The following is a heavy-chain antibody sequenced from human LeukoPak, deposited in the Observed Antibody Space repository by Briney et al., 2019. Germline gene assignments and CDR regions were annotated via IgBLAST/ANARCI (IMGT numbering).Heavy chain of an antibody. D-gene: IGHD3-22*01. V-gene: IGHV1-8*01. J-gene: IGHJ4*02. Sequence: ASVKVSCKASGYTFTSYDINWVRQATGQGLEWMGWMNPNSGNTGYAQKFQGRVTMTRNTSISTAYMELSSLRSEDTAVYYCARAGNTYYYDRSGYCDCWGQGTLVTVSS. CDR1: GYTFTSYD. CDR3: ARAGNTYYYDRSGYCDC. CDR2: MNPNSGNT.